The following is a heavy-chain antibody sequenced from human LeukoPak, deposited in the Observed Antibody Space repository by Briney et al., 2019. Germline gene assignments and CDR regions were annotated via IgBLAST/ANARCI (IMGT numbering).Heavy chain of an antibody. Sequence: ASVKVSCKASGYTFTSYYMHWVRQAPGQGLEWMGIINPSGGSTSYAQKFQGRVTMTRDMSTSTVYMELSSLRSEDTAVYYCARDYPVVVAASDNNWFDPWGQGTLVTVSS. V-gene: IGHV1-46*01. CDR3: ARDYPVVVAASDNNWFDP. CDR1: GYTFTSYY. D-gene: IGHD2-15*01. J-gene: IGHJ5*02. CDR2: INPSGGST.